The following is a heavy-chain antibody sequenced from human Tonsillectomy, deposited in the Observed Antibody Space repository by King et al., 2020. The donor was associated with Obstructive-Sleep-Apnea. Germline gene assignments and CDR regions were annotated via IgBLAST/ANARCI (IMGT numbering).Heavy chain of an antibody. CDR2: ISGSGGST. CDR1: GFTFSSYA. CDR3: AKDPSNWNYDKGPSTVYFDY. Sequence: VQLVESGGGLVQPGGSLRLSCAASGFTFSSYAMSWARQAPGKGLEWVSAISGSGGSTYYADSVKGRFTISRDNSKNTLYLQMNSLRAEDTAVYYCAKDPSNWNYDKGPSTVYFDYWGQGTLVTVSS. V-gene: IGHV3-23*04. J-gene: IGHJ4*02. D-gene: IGHD1-7*01.